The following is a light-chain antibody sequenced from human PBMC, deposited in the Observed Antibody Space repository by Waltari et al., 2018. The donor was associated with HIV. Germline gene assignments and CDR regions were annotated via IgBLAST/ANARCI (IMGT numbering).Light chain of an antibody. CDR3: SSYTSSSVL. J-gene: IGLJ2*01. CDR1: SSDVGGYNY. CDR2: EVS. V-gene: IGLV2-14*01. Sequence: QSALTQPASVSGSPGQSITISCTGTSSDVGGYNYFSWYQQHPGKAPKLMIYEVSNRPSGVSNRFSGSKSGNTASLTISGLQAEDEADYYCSSYTSSSVLFGGGTKVTVL.